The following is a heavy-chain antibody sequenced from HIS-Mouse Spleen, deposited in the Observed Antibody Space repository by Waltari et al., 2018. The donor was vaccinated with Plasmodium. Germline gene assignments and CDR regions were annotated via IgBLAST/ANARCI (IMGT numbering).Heavy chain of an antibody. D-gene: IGHD1-7*01. J-gene: IGHJ3*02. V-gene: IGHV1-18*01. Sequence: QVQLVQSGAEVKKPGASVKVSCKASGYTFTSYGISWVRQAPGQELEWMGWISADNGNTNEAQELQGRGTMTTDTPTSTGEMELRILRSYETAVYYCARVENWNLDAFDIWGQGTRVTVSS. CDR2: ISADNGNT. CDR3: ARVENWNLDAFDI. CDR1: GYTFTSYG.